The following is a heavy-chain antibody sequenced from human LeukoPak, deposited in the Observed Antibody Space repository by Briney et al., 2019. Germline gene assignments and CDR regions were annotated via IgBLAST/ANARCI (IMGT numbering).Heavy chain of an antibody. CDR1: GFSFRSYA. CDR2: ISYDGRIK. CDR3: ARDRESRQWLVRLFDY. D-gene: IGHD6-19*01. Sequence: GRSLRLSCTPSGFSFRSYAMHWVRQAPGKGLEWVALISYDGRIKYYADSVKGRFTISRDNSENTLYLQMNSLRAEDTAVYYCARDRESRQWLVRLFDYWGQGTLVTVSS. J-gene: IGHJ4*02. V-gene: IGHV3-30*04.